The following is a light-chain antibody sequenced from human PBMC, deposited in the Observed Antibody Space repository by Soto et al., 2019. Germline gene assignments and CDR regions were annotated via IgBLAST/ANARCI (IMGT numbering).Light chain of an antibody. V-gene: IGLV2-14*01. CDR2: EVS. Sequence: QSALTQPASVSGSPGQSITISCTVTSSDVGGYNYVSWYQQDPGKAPKLMIYEVSNRPSGVSNRFSGSKSGNTASLTISGLQAEDEADYYCSSYTSSSTWVFGGGTQLTVL. CDR1: SSDVGGYNY. CDR3: SSYTSSSTWV. J-gene: IGLJ3*02.